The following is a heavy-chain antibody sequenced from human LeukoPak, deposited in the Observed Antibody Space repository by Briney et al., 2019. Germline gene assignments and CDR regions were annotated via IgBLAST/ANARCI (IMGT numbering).Heavy chain of an antibody. CDR1: GFTFSDYY. CDR2: ISSSGSTI. D-gene: IGHD3-22*01. Sequence: GGSLRLPCAASGFTFSDYYMSWIRQAPGKGLEWVSYISSSGSTIYYADSVKGRFTISRDNAKNSLYLQMNSLRAEDTAVYYCARGPDYYDSSGYYDYWGQGTLVTVSS. V-gene: IGHV3-11*04. J-gene: IGHJ4*02. CDR3: ARGPDYYDSSGYYDY.